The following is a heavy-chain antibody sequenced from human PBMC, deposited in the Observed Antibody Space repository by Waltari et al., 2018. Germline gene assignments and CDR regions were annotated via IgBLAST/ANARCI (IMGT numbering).Heavy chain of an antibody. CDR2: IYTSGST. CDR3: AGGFLEWLLYI. CDR1: GGSISSGSYY. D-gene: IGHD3-3*01. V-gene: IGHV4-61*02. J-gene: IGHJ4*02. Sequence: QVQLQESGPGLVKPSQTLSLTCTVSGGSISSGSYYWSWIRQPAGKGLEWSGRIYTSGSTNYNLSLKSRVTISVDTSKNQFSLKLSSVTAADTAVYYCAGGFLEWLLYIWGQGTLVTVSS.